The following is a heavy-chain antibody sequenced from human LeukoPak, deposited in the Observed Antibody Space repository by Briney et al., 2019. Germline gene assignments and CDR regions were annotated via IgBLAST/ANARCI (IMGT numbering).Heavy chain of an antibody. Sequence: GGSLRLSCAASGFTFSSYAMHWVRQAPGKGLEWVAVISYDGSNKYYADSVKGRFTISRDNSKNTLYLQMNSLRAEDTAVCYCASSWHDDAFDIWGQGTMVTVSS. CDR2: ISYDGSNK. J-gene: IGHJ3*02. CDR1: GFTFSSYA. V-gene: IGHV3-30-3*01. CDR3: ASSWHDDAFDI.